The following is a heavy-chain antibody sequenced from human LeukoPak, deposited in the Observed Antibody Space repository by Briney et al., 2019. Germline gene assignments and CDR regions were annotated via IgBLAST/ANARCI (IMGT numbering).Heavy chain of an antibody. CDR1: GFTFSSYE. V-gene: IGHV3-48*03. D-gene: IGHD5-18*01. J-gene: IGHJ4*02. CDR2: ISSSGSTI. CDR3: AREGQLWRHFDY. Sequence: PGGSLRLSCAASGFTFSSYEMNWVRQAPGKGLEWVSYISSSGSTIYYADSVKGRFTISRDNAENSLHLQMNSLRAEDTAVYYCAREGQLWRHFDYWGQGTLVTVSS.